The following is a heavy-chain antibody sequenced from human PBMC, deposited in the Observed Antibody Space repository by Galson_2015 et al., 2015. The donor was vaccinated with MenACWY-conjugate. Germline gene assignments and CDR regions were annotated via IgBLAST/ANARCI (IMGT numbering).Heavy chain of an antibody. CDR3: TTDGRTDY. V-gene: IGHV3-15*05. J-gene: IGHJ4*02. CDR2: IKSKTEGETT. Sequence: SLRLSCAASGFIFSNAWMSWVRQAPGKGLEWVGRIKSKTEGETTDYTALLKDRFSISRDDSKNTLYLQMNSLKTEDTAVYYCTTDGRTDYWGQGTLVTVSS. CDR1: GFIFSNAW.